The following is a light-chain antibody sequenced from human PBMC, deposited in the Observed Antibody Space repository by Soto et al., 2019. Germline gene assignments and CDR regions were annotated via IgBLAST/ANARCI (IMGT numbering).Light chain of an antibody. Sequence: DIQMTQSPSSLSASVGDRVTITCRASQSISSYLNWYQQKPGKAPKLLIYAASTLQSGVPSRFGGSGSGTDFTLTINSLQPEDVGTYYCQKYNSAPLTFGGGTKVEIK. CDR2: AAS. J-gene: IGKJ4*01. CDR1: QSISSY. V-gene: IGKV1-27*01. CDR3: QKYNSAPLT.